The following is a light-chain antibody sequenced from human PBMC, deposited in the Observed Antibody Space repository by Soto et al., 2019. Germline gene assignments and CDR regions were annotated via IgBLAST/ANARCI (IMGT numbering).Light chain of an antibody. J-gene: IGKJ3*01. V-gene: IGKV3-20*01. Sequence: DIVFTQSPGTLSLSPGERATLSCRASQSVSSSYLAWYQQKPGQAPRLLIYGASSRATGIPDRFSGSGSGTDFTLTISRLEPEDFAVYYCQQYGSSLFGPGTKVDIK. CDR2: GAS. CDR3: QQYGSSL. CDR1: QSVSSSY.